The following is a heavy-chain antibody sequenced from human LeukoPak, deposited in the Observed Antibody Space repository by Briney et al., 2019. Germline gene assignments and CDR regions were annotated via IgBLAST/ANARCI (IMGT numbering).Heavy chain of an antibody. Sequence: ASVKVSCKASGYTFTDYGFTWVRQAPGQGLEWMGWISVLNGNANYAHKFRGRVTLTRDTSTGTAYMELRSLKSDDTAVYYCARDGQYQLMILDFWGQGTLITVSS. CDR2: ISVLNGNA. J-gene: IGHJ4*02. CDR3: ARDGQYQLMILDF. CDR1: GYTFTDYG. V-gene: IGHV1-18*01. D-gene: IGHD3-16*01.